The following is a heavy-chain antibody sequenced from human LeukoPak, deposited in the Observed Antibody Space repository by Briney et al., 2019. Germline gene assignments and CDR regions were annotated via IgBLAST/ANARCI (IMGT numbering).Heavy chain of an antibody. J-gene: IGHJ4*02. CDR1: GVSISAYY. CDR2: IYPGESIYASENT. CDR3: ARDPTTVTTIFDS. D-gene: IGHD4-17*01. Sequence: SSETLSLTCSVSGVSISAYYWSWIRQPAGKGLEWIGRIYPGESIYASENTNYNPSLKSRVSMSGDTSKNQVSLKLRSVTAADTAVYYCARDPTTVTTIFDSWGQGTLVTVSS. V-gene: IGHV4-4*07.